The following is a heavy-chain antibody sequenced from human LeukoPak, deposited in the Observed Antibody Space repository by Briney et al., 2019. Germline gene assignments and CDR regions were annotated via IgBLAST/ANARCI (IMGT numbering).Heavy chain of an antibody. CDR1: GGSISSYY. D-gene: IGHD2-15*01. V-gene: IGHV4-59*08. CDR2: IYYSGST. J-gene: IGHJ5*02. CDR3: SKKKAWYYWCDP. Sequence: PSETLSLTCTVSGGSISSYYWSWIRQPPGKGLEWIGYIYYSGSTNYNPSLKSRVTISVDTSKNQFSLKLSSVTAAHTAGYYCSKKKAWYYWCDPGAQRTVVTVSS.